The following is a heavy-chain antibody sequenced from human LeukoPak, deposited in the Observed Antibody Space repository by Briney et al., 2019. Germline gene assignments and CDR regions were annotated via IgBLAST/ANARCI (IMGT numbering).Heavy chain of an antibody. CDR2: INWIGGSP. Sequence: GGSLRLSCAASGFTFGDYGMSWVRQAPGKGLEWVSGINWIGGSPGYADSVKGRFTISRDNAKNSLYLQMNSLSAEDTALYYCARRFVIAVAGPFDHWGHGTLVTVSS. V-gene: IGHV3-20*04. J-gene: IGHJ4*01. CDR1: GFTFGDYG. D-gene: IGHD6-19*01. CDR3: ARRFVIAVAGPFDH.